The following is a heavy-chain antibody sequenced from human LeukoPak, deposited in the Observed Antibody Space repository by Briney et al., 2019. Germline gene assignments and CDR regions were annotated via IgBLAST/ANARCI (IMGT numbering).Heavy chain of an antibody. CDR3: ARPTIAAAGNFEY. J-gene: IGHJ4*02. CDR2: ISSFSNFR. V-gene: IGHV3-11*03. CDR1: GFTFNNAW. Sequence: GGSLRLSCAASGFTFNNAWMSWVRQAPGKGLEWVSHISSFSNFRSYADSVKGRFTISRDNAKNSLYLQVNSLRAEDTAVYYCARPTIAAAGNFEYWGQGTLVTVSS. D-gene: IGHD6-13*01.